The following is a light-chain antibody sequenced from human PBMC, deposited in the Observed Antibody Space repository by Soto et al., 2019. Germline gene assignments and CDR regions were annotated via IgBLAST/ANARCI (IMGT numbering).Light chain of an antibody. CDR1: PTNSRW. CDR2: KAS. J-gene: IGKJ1*01. Sequence: DIQMTQSPSTLSGSVGDRVTIICRATPTNSRWWAWYQQKPGKAPKLLIDKASTLKSGVPSRFSGSRYGTEFTLTISSLQHDDFATYYYQHYNSYSEALGQGTKVDIK. CDR3: QHYNSYSEA. V-gene: IGKV1-5*03.